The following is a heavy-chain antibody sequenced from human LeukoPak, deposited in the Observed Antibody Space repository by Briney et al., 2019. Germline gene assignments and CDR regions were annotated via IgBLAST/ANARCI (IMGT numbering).Heavy chain of an antibody. J-gene: IGHJ4*02. CDR2: IIPIFGTA. CDR3: ARDERRLGYFDY. D-gene: IGHD1-1*01. CDR1: LGTFSSYA. Sequence: SVKVSCKASLGTFSSYAISWVRQAPGQGREWMGGIIPIFGTANYAQKFQGRVTITADESTSTAYMELSSLRSEDTAVYYCARDERRLGYFDYWGQGTLVTVST. V-gene: IGHV1-69*13.